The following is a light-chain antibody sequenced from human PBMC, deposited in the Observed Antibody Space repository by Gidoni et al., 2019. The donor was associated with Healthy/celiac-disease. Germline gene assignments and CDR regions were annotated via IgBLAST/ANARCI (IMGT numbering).Light chain of an antibody. CDR2: EDI. CDR3: QVWDSSSNHVV. Sequence: YVLPQPPSVSVAPGQTARITCGGNNIGSKSVHWYQQKPGQAPGLVVYEDIARPSGLPERFSGYNSGNTATLTISRVEAGDEADYYCQVWDSSSNHVVFGGGTKLNVL. CDR1: NIGSKS. J-gene: IGLJ2*01. V-gene: IGLV3-21*02.